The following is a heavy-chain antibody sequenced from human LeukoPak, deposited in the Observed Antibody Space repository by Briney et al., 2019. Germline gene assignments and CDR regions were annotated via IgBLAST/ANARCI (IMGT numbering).Heavy chain of an antibody. V-gene: IGHV1-69*05. CDR2: IIPIFGTA. CDR1: GYTFTSYD. Sequence: SVKVSCKASGYTFTSYDINWVRQAPGQGLEWMGGIIPIFGTANYAQKFQGRVTITTDESTSTAYMELSSLRSEDTAVYYCARGRRDGYNFGYYYYYYMDVWGKGTTVTVSS. D-gene: IGHD5-24*01. CDR3: ARGRRDGYNFGYYYYYYMDV. J-gene: IGHJ6*03.